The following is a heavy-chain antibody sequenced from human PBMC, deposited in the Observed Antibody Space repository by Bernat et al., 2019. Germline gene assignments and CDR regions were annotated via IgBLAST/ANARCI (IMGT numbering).Heavy chain of an antibody. CDR1: GFTFSSYS. D-gene: IGHD2-15*01. V-gene: IGHV3-21*01. CDR2: ISSSSSYI. Sequence: EVQLVESGGGLVKPGGSLRLSCAASGFTFSSYSMNWVRQAPGKGVEWVSSISSSSSYIYYADSVKGRFTISRDNAKNSLYLQMNSLRAEDTAVYYCARPNLGYCSGGSCYRTYYYYGMDVWGQGTTVTVSS. CDR3: ARPNLGYCSGGSCYRTYYYYGMDV. J-gene: IGHJ6*02.